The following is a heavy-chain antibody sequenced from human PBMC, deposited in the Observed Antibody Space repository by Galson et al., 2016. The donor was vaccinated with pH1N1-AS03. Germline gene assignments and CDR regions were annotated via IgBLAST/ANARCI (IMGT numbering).Heavy chain of an antibody. CDR3: ARDPRGPCSSATCPTTYYFGMDV. J-gene: IGHJ6*02. CDR2: INPNSGVT. V-gene: IGHV1-2*04. CDR1: GYIFTGFY. D-gene: IGHD1-26*01. Sequence: SVKASCKASGYIFTGFYVHWVRQAPGQGLEWMGWINPNSGVTNYAQKFQAWVTMTGDTSISTAYMELYGLKSDDTAVYYCARDPRGPCSSATCPTTYYFGMDVWGQGTTVIVSS.